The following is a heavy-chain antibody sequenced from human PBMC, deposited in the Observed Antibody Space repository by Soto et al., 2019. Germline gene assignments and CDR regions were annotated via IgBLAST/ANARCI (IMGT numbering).Heavy chain of an antibody. J-gene: IGHJ6*02. Sequence: GGSLRLSCAASGFTFSSYAMSWVRQAPGKGLEWVSAISGSGGSTYYADSVKGRFTISRDNSKNTLYLQMNSLRAEDTAVYYCAKAYCSSTSCYRWGYYYGMDVWGQGTTVTVSS. D-gene: IGHD2-2*02. CDR3: AKAYCSSTSCYRWGYYYGMDV. CDR1: GFTFSSYA. CDR2: ISGSGGST. V-gene: IGHV3-23*01.